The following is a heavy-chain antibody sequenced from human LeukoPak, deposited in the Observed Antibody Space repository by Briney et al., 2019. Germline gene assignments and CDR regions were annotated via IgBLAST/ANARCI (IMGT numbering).Heavy chain of an antibody. J-gene: IGHJ4*02. CDR1: GYTSTGYY. V-gene: IGHV1-2*02. CDR2: INPNSGGT. CDR3: ARVTLYAGMGNDY. D-gene: IGHD3-16*01. Sequence: ASVKVSCKASGYTSTGYYMHWVRQAPGQGLEWMGWINPNSGGTNYAQKFQGRVTMTRDTSISTAYMELSRLRSDDTAVYYCARVTLYAGMGNDYWGQGTLVTVSS.